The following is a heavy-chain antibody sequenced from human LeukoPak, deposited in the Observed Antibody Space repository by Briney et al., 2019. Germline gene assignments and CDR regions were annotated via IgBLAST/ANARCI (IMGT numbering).Heavy chain of an antibody. J-gene: IGHJ3*02. CDR2: INSSSSTI. V-gene: IGHV3-48*01. CDR1: GFTFSSYS. Sequence: QPGGSLRLSCAASGFTFSSYSMNWVRQAPGKGLEWVSYINSSSSTIYYADSVRGRFTISRDNAKNSLYLQMNSLRGEDTAVYYCARKTGGSLDIWGQGTMVPVSS. D-gene: IGHD7-27*01. CDR3: ARKTGGSLDI.